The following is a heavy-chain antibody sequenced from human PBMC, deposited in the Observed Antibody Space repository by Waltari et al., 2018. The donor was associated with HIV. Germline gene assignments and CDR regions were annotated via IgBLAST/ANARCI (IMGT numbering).Heavy chain of an antibody. Sequence: QVQLQESGQGLVKPSETLSLTCTVSGYSISSGYYWGWIRHPPGKGLEWIGSIYHSGSTYYNPSLKSRVTISVDTSKNQFSLKLSSVTAADTAVYYCASPGGVVTAIREYFDYWGQGTLVTVSS. D-gene: IGHD2-21*02. CDR2: IYHSGST. J-gene: IGHJ4*02. CDR1: GYSISSGYY. CDR3: ASPGGVVTAIREYFDY. V-gene: IGHV4-38-2*02.